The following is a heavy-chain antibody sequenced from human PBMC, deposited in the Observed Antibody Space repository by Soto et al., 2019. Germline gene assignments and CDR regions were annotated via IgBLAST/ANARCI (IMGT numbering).Heavy chain of an antibody. J-gene: IGHJ4*01. D-gene: IGHD3-9*01. CDR1: GFTFSSYG. CDR2: ISYDGSNK. V-gene: IGHV3-30*18. Sequence: GGSLRLSCAASGFTFSSYGMHWVRQAPGKGLEWVAVISYDGSNKYYADSVKGRFTISRDNSKNPLYPQMNSLRAEDTAVYYCANDLGDIPDYWGHGTLVTVSS. CDR3: ANDLGDIPDY.